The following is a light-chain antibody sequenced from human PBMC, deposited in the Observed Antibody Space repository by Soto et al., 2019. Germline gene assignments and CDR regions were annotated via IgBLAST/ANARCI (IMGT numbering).Light chain of an antibody. V-gene: IGLV2-14*01. Sequence: QSALTQPASVSGSPGQSVTISCTGTSSDVGAYNYVSWYQQHPGKAPKLMIYEVSNRPSGVSNRFSGSKSGNTASLTISGLQAEDAADYYCNSYTGSSTRFVFGTGTKVTVL. CDR2: EVS. CDR1: SSDVGAYNY. CDR3: NSYTGSSTRFV. J-gene: IGLJ1*01.